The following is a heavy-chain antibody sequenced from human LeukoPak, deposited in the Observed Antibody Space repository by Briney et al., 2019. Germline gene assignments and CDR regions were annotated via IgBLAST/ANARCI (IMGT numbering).Heavy chain of an antibody. J-gene: IGHJ4*02. CDR1: GFTFSSYS. Sequence: GGSLRLSCAASGFTFSSYSMHWVRQAPGKGLEWVAVISYDGSNKYYADSVKGRFTISRDNSKNTLYLQMNSLRAEDTAVYYCGRDLGGRSGYWGQGTLVTVSS. CDR3: GRDLGGRSGY. D-gene: IGHD1-26*01. CDR2: ISYDGSNK. V-gene: IGHV3-30-3*01.